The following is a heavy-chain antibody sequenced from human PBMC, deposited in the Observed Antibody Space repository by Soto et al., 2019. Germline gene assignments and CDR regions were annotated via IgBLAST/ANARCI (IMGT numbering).Heavy chain of an antibody. V-gene: IGHV4-59*12. D-gene: IGHD3-22*01. J-gene: IGHJ6*02. CDR1: GDSISSYY. CDR2: VFYSGAT. Sequence: SETLSLTCSVSGDSISSYYWTWIRQSPGKGLEWVGYVFYSGATNYNPSLKSRVTISLDASKKQVSLRLTSATAADTAVYYCARSPDSSGYYPRWYYYGMDVWGQGTTVTVSS. CDR3: ARSPDSSGYYPRWYYYGMDV.